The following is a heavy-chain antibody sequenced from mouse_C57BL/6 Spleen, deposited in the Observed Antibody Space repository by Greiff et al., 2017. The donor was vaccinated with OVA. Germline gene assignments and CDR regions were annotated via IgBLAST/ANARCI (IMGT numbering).Heavy chain of an antibody. CDR1: GYAFSSSW. Sequence: QVQLQQSGPELVKPGASVKISCKASGYAFSSSWMNWVKQRPGKGLEWIGRIYPGDGDTNYNGKFKGKATLTADKSSSTAYMQLSSLTSEDSAVYFCAVLLWYLDDWGQGTTLTVSS. D-gene: IGHD2-1*01. J-gene: IGHJ2*01. CDR3: AVLLWYLDD. V-gene: IGHV1-82*01. CDR2: IYPGDGDT.